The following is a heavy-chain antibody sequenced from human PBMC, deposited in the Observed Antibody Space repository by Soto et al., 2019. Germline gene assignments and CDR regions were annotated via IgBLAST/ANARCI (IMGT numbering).Heavy chain of an antibody. CDR3: ARDSEYQLLILYYYYGMDV. CDR1: GFTFSSYA. J-gene: IGHJ6*02. Sequence: GGSLRLSCAASGFTFSSYAMHWVRQAPGKGLEWVAVISYDGSNKYYADSVKGRFTISRDNSKNTLYLQMNSLRAEDMAVYYCARDSEYQLLILYYYYGMDVWGQGTTVTVSS. CDR2: ISYDGSNK. V-gene: IGHV3-30-3*01. D-gene: IGHD2-2*01.